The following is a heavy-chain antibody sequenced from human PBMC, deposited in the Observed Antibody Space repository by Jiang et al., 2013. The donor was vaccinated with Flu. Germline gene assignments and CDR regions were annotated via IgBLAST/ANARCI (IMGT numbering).Heavy chain of an antibody. CDR2: LYYIGRA. V-gene: IGHV4-59*01. CDR1: GDSINTYY. Sequence: GSGLVKPSETLSLSCTVSGDSINTYYWSWVRQPPGKGLEWVGYLYYIGRAAYNPSLESRATISADTSTNQFFLSLRSVTAADTAVYYCARVSSWYQIVWGQGTLVSVSS. CDR3: ARVSSWYQIV. D-gene: IGHD6-13*01. J-gene: IGHJ4*02.